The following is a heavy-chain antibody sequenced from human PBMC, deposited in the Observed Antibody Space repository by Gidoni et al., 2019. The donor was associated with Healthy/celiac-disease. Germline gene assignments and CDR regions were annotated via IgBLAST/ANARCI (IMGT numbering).Heavy chain of an antibody. V-gene: IGHV4-39*01. D-gene: IGHD6-19*01. CDR3: ARRAVAGPFDY. CDR1: GCSISSSSYY. Sequence: QLQLQESGPGLVKPSETLSLTCTVSGCSISSSSYYWGWIRQPPGKGLEWIGSIYYSGSTYYNPSLKSRVTISVDTSKNQFSLKLSSVTAADTAVYYCARRAVAGPFDYWGQGTLVTVSS. J-gene: IGHJ4*02. CDR2: IYYSGST.